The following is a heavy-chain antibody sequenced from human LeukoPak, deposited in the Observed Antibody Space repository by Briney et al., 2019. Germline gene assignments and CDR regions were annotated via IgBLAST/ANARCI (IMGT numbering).Heavy chain of an antibody. CDR3: ARGYYDILTGYYPDY. J-gene: IGHJ4*02. Sequence: PGGSLRLSCAASGFTFSSYSMNWLRQAPGKGLEWVSSISSSSSYIYYADSVKGRFTISRDNAKNSLYLQMNSLRAEDTAVYYCARGYYDILTGYYPDYWGQGTLVTVSS. CDR1: GFTFSSYS. D-gene: IGHD3-9*01. CDR2: ISSSSSYI. V-gene: IGHV3-21*01.